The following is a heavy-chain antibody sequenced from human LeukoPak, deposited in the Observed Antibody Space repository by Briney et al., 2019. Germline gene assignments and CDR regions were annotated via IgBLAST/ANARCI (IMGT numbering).Heavy chain of an antibody. CDR1: GFTVSSNY. J-gene: IGHJ4*02. CDR3: ASAGGSSWPFDY. V-gene: IGHV3-66*01. D-gene: IGHD6-13*01. CDR2: IYSGGST. Sequence: GGSLRLSCAASGFTVSSNYMSWVRQAPGKGLEWVSVIYSGGSTYYADSVKGRFTISRDNSKNTLYLQMNSLRAKDTAVYYCASAGGSSWPFDYWGQGALVTVSS.